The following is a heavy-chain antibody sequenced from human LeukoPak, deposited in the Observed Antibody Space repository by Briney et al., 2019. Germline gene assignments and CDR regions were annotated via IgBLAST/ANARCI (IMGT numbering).Heavy chain of an antibody. CDR2: IIPILGIA. J-gene: IGHJ6*02. Sequence: SVKVSCKASGGTFSSYAISWVRQAPGQGLEWMGRIIPILGIANYAQKFQGRVTITADKSTSTAYMELSSLRSEDTAVYYCARDRQWELRSRVYYYYGMDVWGQGTTVTVSS. D-gene: IGHD1-26*01. CDR1: GGTFSSYA. V-gene: IGHV1-69*04. CDR3: ARDRQWELRSRVYYYYGMDV.